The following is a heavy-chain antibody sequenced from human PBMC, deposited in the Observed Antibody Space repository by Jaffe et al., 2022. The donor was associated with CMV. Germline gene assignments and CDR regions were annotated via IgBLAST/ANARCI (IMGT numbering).Heavy chain of an antibody. J-gene: IGHJ6*02. D-gene: IGHD4-17*01. Sequence: QVQLVQSGAEVKKPGASVKVSCKASGYTFTSYDINWVRQATGQGLEWMGWMNPNSGNTGYAQKFQGRVTMTRNTSISTAYMELSSLRSEDTAVYYCAYVEYDYGDFRNYYYGMDVWGQGTTVTVSS. V-gene: IGHV1-8*01. CDR3: AYVEYDYGDFRNYYYGMDV. CDR1: GYTFTSYD. CDR2: MNPNSGNT.